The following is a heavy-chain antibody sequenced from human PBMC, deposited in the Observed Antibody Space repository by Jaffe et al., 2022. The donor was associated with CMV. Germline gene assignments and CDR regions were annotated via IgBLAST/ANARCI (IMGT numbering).Heavy chain of an antibody. Sequence: QVQLQESGPGLVKPSETLSLTCTVSGGSISSYYWSWIRQPPGKGLEWIGYIYYSGSTNYNPSLKSRVTISVDTSKNQFSLKLSSVTAADTAVYYCASGSRSYYTFDYWGQGTLVTVSS. J-gene: IGHJ4*02. CDR2: IYYSGST. CDR3: ASGSRSYYTFDY. D-gene: IGHD1-26*01. CDR1: GGSISSYY. V-gene: IGHV4-59*01.